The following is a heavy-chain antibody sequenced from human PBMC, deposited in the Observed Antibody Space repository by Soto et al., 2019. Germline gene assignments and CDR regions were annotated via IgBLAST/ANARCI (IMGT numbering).Heavy chain of an antibody. CDR3: CVVKRRDQYSTSGYWFDP. Sequence: EVQLVESGGGLVQPGGSLRLSCAASGFTFSNAWMNWVRQAPGKGLEWIGRIKSKADGETKDYGAPVRGRFTISRDDSKDTLYLQMNSLRIEDTAVYYCCVVKRRDQYSTSGYWFDPWGPGTLVTVSS. D-gene: IGHD2-15*01. CDR2: IKSKADGETK. V-gene: IGHV3-15*01. J-gene: IGHJ5*02. CDR1: GFTFSNAW.